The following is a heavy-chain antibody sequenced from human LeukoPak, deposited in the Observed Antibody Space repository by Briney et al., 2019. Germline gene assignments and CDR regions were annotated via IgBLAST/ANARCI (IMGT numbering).Heavy chain of an antibody. D-gene: IGHD6-13*01. CDR2: ISSSSSTI. J-gene: IGHJ6*03. CDR3: AREGSVVYSSIYYYYYMDV. CDR1: GFTFSSYS. V-gene: IGHV3-48*01. Sequence: GGSLRLSCAASGFTFSSYSMNWVRQAPGKGLEWVSYISSSSSTIYYADSVKGRFTISRDNAKNSLYLQMNSLRAEDTAVYYCAREGSVVYSSIYYYYYMDVWGKGTTVTVSS.